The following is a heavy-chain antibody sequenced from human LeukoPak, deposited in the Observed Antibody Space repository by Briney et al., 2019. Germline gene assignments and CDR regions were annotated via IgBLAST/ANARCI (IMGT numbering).Heavy chain of an antibody. CDR2: IYYSGST. V-gene: IGHV4-59*01. J-gene: IGHJ4*02. Sequence: SETLSLTCTVSGGSISSYYWSWIRQPPGKGLEWIGYIYYSGSTNYNPSLKSRVTISVDTSKNQFSLKLSSVTAADTAVYYCARSPEEVGATQDWGQGTLVTVSS. CDR3: ARSPEEVGATQD. D-gene: IGHD1-26*01. CDR1: GGSISSYY.